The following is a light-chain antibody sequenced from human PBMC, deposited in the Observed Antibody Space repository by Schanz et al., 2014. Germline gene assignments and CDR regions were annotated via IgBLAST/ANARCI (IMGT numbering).Light chain of an antibody. V-gene: IGLV2-8*01. Sequence: QSALTQPPSASGSPGQSVTISCTGTSSDVGGYNYVSWYQQHPGKAPKLIIYEDTKRPSGVPDRFSGSKSGNTASLTISGLQAEDEADYYCCSYAGSYTHYVFGTGTKLTVL. CDR2: EDT. CDR1: SSDVGGYNY. J-gene: IGLJ1*01. CDR3: CSYAGSYTHYV.